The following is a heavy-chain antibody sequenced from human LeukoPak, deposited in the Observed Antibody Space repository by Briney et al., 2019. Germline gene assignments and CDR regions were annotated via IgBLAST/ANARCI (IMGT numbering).Heavy chain of an antibody. CDR1: GFTVSGNY. J-gene: IGHJ4*02. CDR2: IYSGGST. Sequence: GGSLRLSCAASGFTVSGNYMSWVRQAPGKGLERVSVIYSGGSTYYADSVKGRFTISRDNSKNTLYLQMNSLRAEDTAVYYCAREGSGYSYNYWGQGTLVTVSS. D-gene: IGHD5-18*01. V-gene: IGHV3-53*01. CDR3: AREGSGYSYNY.